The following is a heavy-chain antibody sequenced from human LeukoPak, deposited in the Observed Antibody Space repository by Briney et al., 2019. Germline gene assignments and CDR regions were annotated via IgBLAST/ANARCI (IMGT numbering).Heavy chain of an antibody. D-gene: IGHD6-19*01. Sequence: GGSLRLSCAASGFTFSSFARSWVRQAPGKGLEWVSAISGSGGSTYYADSVKGRFTISRDNSKNTLYLQMNSLRAEDTAIYYCAKSRSGWFLWDYWGQGTLVTVSS. CDR3: AKSRSGWFLWDY. J-gene: IGHJ4*02. CDR2: ISGSGGST. V-gene: IGHV3-23*01. CDR1: GFTFSSFA.